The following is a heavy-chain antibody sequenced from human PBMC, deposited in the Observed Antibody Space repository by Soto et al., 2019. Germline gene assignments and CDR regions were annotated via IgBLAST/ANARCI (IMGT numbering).Heavy chain of an antibody. CDR1: GFTFSSYG. Sequence: GGSLRLSCAASGFTFSSYGMHWVRQAPGKGLEWVAVIWYDGSNKYYADSVKGRFTISRDNSKNTLCLQMNSLRAEDTAVYYCARDDLAYCGGDCPLDPWGQGSLVTVSS. J-gene: IGHJ5*02. CDR2: IWYDGSNK. CDR3: ARDDLAYCGGDCPLDP. V-gene: IGHV3-33*01. D-gene: IGHD2-21*02.